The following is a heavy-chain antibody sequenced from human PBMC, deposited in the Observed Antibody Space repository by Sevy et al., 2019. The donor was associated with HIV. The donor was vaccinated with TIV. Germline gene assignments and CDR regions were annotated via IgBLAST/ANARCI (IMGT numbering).Heavy chain of an antibody. CDR2: IYSDGRR. V-gene: IGHV3-66*01. J-gene: IGHJ6*02. CDR3: ARDRYYDASGYYYYYYGMDV. D-gene: IGHD3-22*01. CDR1: GLSVSDNY. Sequence: GGSLRLSCAASGLSVSDNYMNWVHQAPGKGLELVSVIYSDGRRYYAGSVKGRFTISRDNSKNTLYLHMNNLRPEDTAVYYCARDRYYDASGYYYYYYGMDVWGQGTTVTVSS.